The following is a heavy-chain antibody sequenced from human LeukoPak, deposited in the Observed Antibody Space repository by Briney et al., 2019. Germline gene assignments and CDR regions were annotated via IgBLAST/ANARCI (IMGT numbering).Heavy chain of an antibody. V-gene: IGHV4-34*01. CDR3: ARDYSGSYLVDY. CDR2: INHSGST. Sequence: SETPSLTCAVYGGSFSGYYWSWIRQPPGKGLEWIGEINHSGSTNYNPSLKSRVTISVDTSKNQFSLKLSSVTAADTAVYYCARDYSGSYLVDYWGQGTLVTVSS. J-gene: IGHJ4*02. CDR1: GGSFSGYY. D-gene: IGHD1-26*01.